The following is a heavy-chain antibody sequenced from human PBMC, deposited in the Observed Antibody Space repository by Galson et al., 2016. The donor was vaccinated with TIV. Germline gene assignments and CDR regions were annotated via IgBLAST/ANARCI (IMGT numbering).Heavy chain of an antibody. CDR2: IYYTGSS. J-gene: IGHJ5*02. D-gene: IGHD1-14*01. V-gene: IGHV4-59*08. Sequence: LSLTCTFSGASITDYYWAWIRQPPGKGLESIGDIYYTGSSNYNPSLKRRVSISIDTSKNQFSLTVKSVTAADTALYFCARIDRGWFDPWGQGTLVTVSS. CDR1: GASITDYY. CDR3: ARIDRGWFDP.